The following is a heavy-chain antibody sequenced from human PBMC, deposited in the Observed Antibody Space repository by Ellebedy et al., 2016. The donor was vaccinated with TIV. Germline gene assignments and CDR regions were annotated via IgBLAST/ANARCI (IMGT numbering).Heavy chain of an antibody. V-gene: IGHV1-2*02. CDR2: TNPKTGGT. Sequence: AASVKVSCKASGYTFTGYYIHWARQAPGQGLEWMGWTNPKTGGTKFAQKFQGRVTMTRDTSISTAYMELHSLTSDDTAMFYCIRESGGDGSFGYWGQGTLVTVSS. CDR1: GYTFTGYY. J-gene: IGHJ4*02. CDR3: IRESGGDGSFGY. D-gene: IGHD2-21*02.